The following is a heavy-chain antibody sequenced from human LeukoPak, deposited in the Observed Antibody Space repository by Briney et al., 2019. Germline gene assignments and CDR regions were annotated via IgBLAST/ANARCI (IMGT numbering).Heavy chain of an antibody. J-gene: IGHJ4*02. CDR3: ARDRQNYYDSSGPLDY. V-gene: IGHV3-30-3*01. Sequence: GGSLRLSCAASGFTFSSYAMSWVRQAPGKGLEWVAVISYDGSNKYNADSVKGRFTISRDNSKNTLFLQVNSLRTEDTAVYYCARDRQNYYDSSGPLDYWGQGTLVTVSS. CDR1: GFTFSSYA. D-gene: IGHD3-22*01. CDR2: ISYDGSNK.